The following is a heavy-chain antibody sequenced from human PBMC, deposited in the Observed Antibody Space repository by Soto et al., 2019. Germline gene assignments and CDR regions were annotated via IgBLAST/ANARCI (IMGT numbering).Heavy chain of an antibody. J-gene: IGHJ6*02. Sequence: QVQLVQSGAEVKKPGSSVKVSCKASGGTFSSYAISWVRQAPGQGLEWMGGIIPISGTANYAQKFQGRVTITADESTSTAYMELSRPRAEDTAVYHCARSQGSSTSLEIDYYSYYGMDVWGQGTTVTVPS. CDR2: IIPISGTA. V-gene: IGHV1-69*01. CDR1: GGTFSSYA. D-gene: IGHD2-2*01. CDR3: ARSQGSSTSLEIDYYSYYGMDV.